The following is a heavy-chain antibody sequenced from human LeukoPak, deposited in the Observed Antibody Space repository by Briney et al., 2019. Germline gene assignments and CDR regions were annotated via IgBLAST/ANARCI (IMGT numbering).Heavy chain of an antibody. J-gene: IGHJ3*02. CDR1: GFTFSSYE. CDR3: ARDGVEAFDI. D-gene: IGHD2-21*01. Sequence: GGSLRLSCAASGFTFSSYEMNWVRQAPGKGLEWVSYISSSGSTIYYADPVSRRFTNSRDNAKNALYLQMNSQSAEDTADYYCARDGVEAFDIWGQGTMVTVSS. V-gene: IGHV3-48*03. CDR2: ISSSGSTI.